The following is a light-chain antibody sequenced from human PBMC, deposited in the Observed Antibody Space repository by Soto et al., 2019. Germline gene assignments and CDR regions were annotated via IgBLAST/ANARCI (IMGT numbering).Light chain of an antibody. CDR3: QQYGSSPIT. J-gene: IGKJ5*01. Sequence: EILLTQSPATLSLSPGERATLSCRASQSVNNFLAWYQQKPGQAPRLLIYGASSRATGIPDRFSGSGSGTDFTLTIDRLEPEDFAVYYCQQYGSSPITFGQGTRLEIK. CDR1: QSVNNF. V-gene: IGKV3-20*01. CDR2: GAS.